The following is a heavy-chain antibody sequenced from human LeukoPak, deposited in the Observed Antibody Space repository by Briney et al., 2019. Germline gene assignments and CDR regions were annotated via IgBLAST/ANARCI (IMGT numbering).Heavy chain of an antibody. Sequence: GGSLRLSCAASGFTFSSYEMNWVRQAPGKGLEWVSYISSSGSTIYYADSVKGRFTISRDNAKNSLYLQMNSLRAEDTAVYYCAIEGVGRPKKQWLVPVFDYWGQGTLVTVSS. V-gene: IGHV3-48*03. CDR2: ISSSGSTI. CDR3: AIEGVGRPKKQWLVPVFDY. CDR1: GFTFSSYE. J-gene: IGHJ4*02. D-gene: IGHD6-19*01.